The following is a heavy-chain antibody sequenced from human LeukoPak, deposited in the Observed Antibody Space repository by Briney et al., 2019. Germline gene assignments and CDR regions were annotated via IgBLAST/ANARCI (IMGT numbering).Heavy chain of an antibody. J-gene: IGHJ6*03. D-gene: IGHD1-26*01. CDR2: IYYSGST. Sequence: AETLSLTCTVSGGSISSSSYYWGWIRQPPGKGLEWIGSIYYSGSTYYNPSLKSRVTISVDTSKNQFSLKLISVTAADTAVYYCARAGRRYSGSRGGYYYYCMDVWGKGTTVTISS. CDR3: ARAGRRYSGSRGGYYYYCMDV. V-gene: IGHV4-39*07. CDR1: GGSISSSSYY.